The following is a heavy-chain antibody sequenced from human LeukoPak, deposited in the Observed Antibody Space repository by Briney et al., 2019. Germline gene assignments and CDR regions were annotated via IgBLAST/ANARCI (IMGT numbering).Heavy chain of an antibody. CDR2: IYYSGST. J-gene: IGHJ3*02. CDR1: GGSISSSSYY. Sequence: PSETLSLTCTVSGGSISSSSYYWGWIRQPPGKGLEWIGSIYYSGSTYYNPSLKSRATISVDTPKNQFSLKLSSVTAADTAVYYCATEESGSYGQLDAFDIWGQGTMVTVSS. D-gene: IGHD1-26*01. V-gene: IGHV4-39*07. CDR3: ATEESGSYGQLDAFDI.